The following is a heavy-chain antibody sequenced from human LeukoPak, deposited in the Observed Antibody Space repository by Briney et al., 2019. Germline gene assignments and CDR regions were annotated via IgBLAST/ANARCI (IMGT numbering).Heavy chain of an antibody. Sequence: GGSLRLSCAASGFTFSSYAMSWVRQAPGKGLEWVSVISGSGGTTNYADSVEGRFTISRDNSKNTLYLQMNSLRAEDTAVYYCAKVIWSGTYGMDVWGQGTTVTVSS. J-gene: IGHJ6*02. CDR1: GFTFSSYA. CDR2: ISGSGGTT. V-gene: IGHV3-23*01. D-gene: IGHD3-10*01. CDR3: AKVIWSGTYGMDV.